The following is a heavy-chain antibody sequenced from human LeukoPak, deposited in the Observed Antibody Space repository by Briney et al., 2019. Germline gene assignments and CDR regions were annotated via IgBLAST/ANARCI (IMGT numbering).Heavy chain of an antibody. V-gene: IGHV1-69*13. J-gene: IGHJ3*02. D-gene: IGHD4-17*01. CDR2: IIPIFGTA. CDR1: GGTFSSYA. CDR3: ARGTDPYGDAFGI. Sequence: SVKVSCKASGGTFSSYAISWVRQAPGQGLEWMGGIIPIFGTANYAQKFQGRVTITADESTSTAYMELSSLRSEDTAVYYCARGTDPYGDAFGIWGQGTMVTVSS.